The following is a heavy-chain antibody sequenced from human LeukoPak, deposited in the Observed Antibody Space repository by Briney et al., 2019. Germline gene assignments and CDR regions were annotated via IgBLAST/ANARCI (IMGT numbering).Heavy chain of an antibody. D-gene: IGHD2-21*02. CDR2: IYSGGST. J-gene: IGHJ3*02. CDR1: GFTLSSNY. CDR3: ARDLYCGGDCYHDAFDI. Sequence: GGSLRLSCAAPGFTLSSNYMSWVRQAPGKGLEWVSVIYSGGSTYYADSVKGRFTISRDNSKNTLYLQMNSLRAEDTAVYYCARDLYCGGDCYHDAFDIWGQGTMVTVSS. V-gene: IGHV3-53*01.